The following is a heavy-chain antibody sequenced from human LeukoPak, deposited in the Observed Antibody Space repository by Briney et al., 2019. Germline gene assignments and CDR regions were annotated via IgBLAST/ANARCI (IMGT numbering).Heavy chain of an antibody. CDR2: INHSGST. Sequence: PSETLSLTCAVYGGSFSGYYWSWIRQPPGKGLEWIGEINHSGSTNYNPSLKSRVTISVDTSKNQFSLKLSSVTAADTAVYYCARERFSSYCSSTSCYKGRWFDPWGQGTLVTVSS. J-gene: IGHJ5*02. CDR1: GGSFSGYY. V-gene: IGHV4-34*01. D-gene: IGHD2-2*02. CDR3: ARERFSSYCSSTSCYKGRWFDP.